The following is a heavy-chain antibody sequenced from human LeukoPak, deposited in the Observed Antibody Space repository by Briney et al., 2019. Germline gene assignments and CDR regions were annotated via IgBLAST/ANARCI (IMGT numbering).Heavy chain of an antibody. V-gene: IGHV3-15*01. CDR2: IKSKTDGGTT. J-gene: IGHJ4*02. CDR3: TTDGYDSSGYYYTDFDY. CDR1: GFTFSSYA. Sequence: GGSLRLSCAASGFTFSSYAMSWVRQAPGKGLEWVGRIKSKTDGGTTDYAAPVKGRFTISRDDSKNTLYLQMNSLKTEDTAVYYCTTDGYDSSGYYYTDFDYWGQGTLVTVSS. D-gene: IGHD3-22*01.